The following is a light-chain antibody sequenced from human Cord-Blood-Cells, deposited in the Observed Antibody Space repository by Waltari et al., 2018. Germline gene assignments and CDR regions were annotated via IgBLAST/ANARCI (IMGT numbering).Light chain of an antibody. CDR2: DAS. Sequence: DIQMTQSPSSLSASVGDRVTITCQASQDISNYLNWYKQKPGKAPKLLTYDASNLETVVPSRFSGGGSGTDFTFTISSMQPEDIATYYCQQYDNRPLTFGRGTKME. J-gene: IGKJ4*01. CDR3: QQYDNRPLT. V-gene: IGKV1-33*01. CDR1: QDISNY.